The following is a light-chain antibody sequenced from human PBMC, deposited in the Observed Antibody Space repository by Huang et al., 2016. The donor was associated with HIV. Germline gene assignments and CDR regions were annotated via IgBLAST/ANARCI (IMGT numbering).Light chain of an antibody. J-gene: IGKJ4*01. CDR3: HQYNNWLLS. V-gene: IGKV3-15*01. CDR2: GSS. CDR1: RSVSSN. Sequence: IVMTQSPATLSVSPGERVTLSCRANRSVSSNLACDQQRPGQAPRLLIYGSSTRAPGIPARFSGSGSGTDFSLTISSLQSEDFALYYCHQYNNWLLSFGGGTRVDI.